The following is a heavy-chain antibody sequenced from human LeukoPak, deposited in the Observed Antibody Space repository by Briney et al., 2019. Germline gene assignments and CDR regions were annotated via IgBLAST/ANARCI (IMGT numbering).Heavy chain of an antibody. Sequence: AGGSLRLSCAASGFTFSSYAMSWVRQAPGKGLEWVSGISGSGVRTYYADSVKGRFTISRDNSKNTLYLQMNSLRAEATAVYYCAKDRVASSTSPNWFDPWGQGTLVAVSS. CDR1: GFTFSSYA. V-gene: IGHV3-23*01. CDR3: AKDRVASSTSPNWFDP. D-gene: IGHD2-2*01. CDR2: ISGSGVRT. J-gene: IGHJ5*02.